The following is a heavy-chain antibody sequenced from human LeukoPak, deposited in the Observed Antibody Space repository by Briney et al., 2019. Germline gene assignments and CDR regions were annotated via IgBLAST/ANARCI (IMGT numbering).Heavy chain of an antibody. CDR1: SGSISSTFYY. CDR2: FYYTGST. J-gene: IGHJ4*02. Sequence: SETLSLTCTVSSGSISSTFYYWGWVRQPPGKGLEWIGSFYYTGSTYCSPSLKTRVTISADTSKNQFSLRLSSVTAADTAVYYCAGTFLSISSSWFVFDHWGQGSLVTVSS. CDR3: AGTFLSISSSWFVFDH. D-gene: IGHD6-13*01. V-gene: IGHV4-39*01.